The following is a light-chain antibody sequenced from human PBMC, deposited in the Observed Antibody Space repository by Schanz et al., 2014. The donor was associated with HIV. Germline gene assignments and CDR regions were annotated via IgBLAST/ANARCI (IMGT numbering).Light chain of an antibody. CDR1: SNDVGTYNL. CDR2: EVS. Sequence: QSALTQPASVSGSPGQSITISCTGTSNDVGTYNLVSWYQQHPGKAPQLMIYEVSKRPSGVSDRFSGSKSGNTASLAISDLQAADEADYYCSSFSTSDTPIFGTGTKLTVL. V-gene: IGLV2-14*02. CDR3: SSFSTSDTPI. J-gene: IGLJ1*01.